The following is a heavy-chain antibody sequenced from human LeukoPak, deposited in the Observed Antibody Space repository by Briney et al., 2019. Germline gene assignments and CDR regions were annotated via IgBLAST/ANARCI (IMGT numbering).Heavy chain of an antibody. Sequence: GGSLTLSCQASGFTFSNYAMRWLRQAPGKGREWVAALSSSGGTTYYADSVKGRFSISRDNSKNPLSLQMNSLRAEDTAVYYCAKDYYGSESYYGCLDVWGQGTTVTVSS. CDR3: AKDYYGSESYYGCLDV. CDR1: GFTFSNYA. J-gene: IGHJ6*02. CDR2: LSSSGGTT. D-gene: IGHD3-10*01. V-gene: IGHV3-23*01.